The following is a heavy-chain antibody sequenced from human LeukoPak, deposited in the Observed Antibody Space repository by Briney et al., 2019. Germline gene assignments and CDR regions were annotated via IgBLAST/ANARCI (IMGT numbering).Heavy chain of an antibody. CDR2: IKSDGSGT. Sequence: GGSPRDSCVASGFTFSGYWIYCVRHALGGGVGWVSRIKSDGSGTSYADSVEGRFTISRDNAKNTLYLQMNSLRAEDTAVYYCARAMVPLFDYWGQGTLVTVSS. CDR3: ARAMVPLFDY. CDR1: GFTFSGYW. J-gene: IGHJ4*02. V-gene: IGHV3-74*01. D-gene: IGHD4/OR15-4a*01.